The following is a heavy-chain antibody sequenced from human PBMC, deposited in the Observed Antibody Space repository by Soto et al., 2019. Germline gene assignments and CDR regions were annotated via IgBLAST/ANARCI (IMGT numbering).Heavy chain of an antibody. CDR1: GFTLSTYD. CDR3: ARGAVAGLYFFDY. Sequence: EVQLVESGGGLVQPGGSLRLSCVASGFTLSTYDMNWVRQAPGKGLQWVSHISSSSAAIVYADSVKGRITISRDNAKNSLYLQMNSLRDEDTAVYYCARGAVAGLYFFDYWGQGSLVTVSS. V-gene: IGHV3-48*02. J-gene: IGHJ4*02. D-gene: IGHD6-19*01. CDR2: ISSSSAAI.